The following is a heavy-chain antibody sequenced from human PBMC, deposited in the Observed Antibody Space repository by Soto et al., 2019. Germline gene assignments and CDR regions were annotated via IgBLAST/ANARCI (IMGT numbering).Heavy chain of an antibody. CDR3: AARISGGSYSY. J-gene: IGHJ4*02. D-gene: IGHD1-26*01. CDR1: GFIFTNSA. V-gene: IGHV1-58*02. CDR2: IVLGSGNT. Sequence: QMQLVQSGPEVKKPGTSVKVSCKASGFIFTNSAMQWVRQARGQRPEWIGWIVLGSGNTNYAQRFQERVTITRDMSTSTAYMELSSLRSEDTAVYYCAARISGGSYSYWGQGTLVTVSS.